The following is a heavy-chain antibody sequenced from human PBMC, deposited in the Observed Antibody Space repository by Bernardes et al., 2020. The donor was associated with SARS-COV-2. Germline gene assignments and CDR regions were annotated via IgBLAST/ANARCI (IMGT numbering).Heavy chain of an antibody. J-gene: IGHJ5*02. V-gene: IGHV1-24*01. CDR1: GYNLTELS. CDR2: FDPEDGET. CDR3: ATGPALVPGWFDP. D-gene: IGHD6-13*01. Sequence: ASVKVSCMVSGYNLTELSMHWVRQAPGKGLEWMGGFDPEDGETIYAQKFQGRVTMTEDTSTDTAYMELSSLRSEDTAVYYCATGPALVPGWFDPWGQGTLVTVSS.